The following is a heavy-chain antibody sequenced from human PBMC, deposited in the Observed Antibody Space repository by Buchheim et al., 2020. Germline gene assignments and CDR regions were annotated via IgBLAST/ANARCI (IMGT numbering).Heavy chain of an antibody. J-gene: IGHJ4*02. CDR2: ISYDGSNK. V-gene: IGHV3-30*18. CDR3: AKDSESTRADY. CDR1: GFTFSSYG. Sequence: QVQLVESGGGVVQPGRSLRLSCAASGFTFSSYGMHWARQAPGKGLEWVAVISYDGSNKYYADSVKGRFTISRDNSKNTLYLQMNSLRAEDTAVYYCAKDSESTRADYWGQGTL. D-gene: IGHD1-14*01.